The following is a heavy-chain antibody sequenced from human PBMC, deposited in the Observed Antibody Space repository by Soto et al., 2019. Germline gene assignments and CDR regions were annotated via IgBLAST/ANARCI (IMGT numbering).Heavy chain of an antibody. J-gene: IGHJ4*02. CDR1: WFTFSSYP. V-gene: IGHV3-23*01. D-gene: IGHD3-22*01. CDR3: ANDNRITMIVVVISFYDY. Sequence: LRRSCAASWFTFSSYPMSWVRQAPGEGLEWGSAISGSGGCTYYPESVNLPFTISRDNSKNTLYLKMNSLRAEDTAVYYCANDNRITMIVVVISFYDYWGQGTLVTVSS. CDR2: ISGSGGCT.